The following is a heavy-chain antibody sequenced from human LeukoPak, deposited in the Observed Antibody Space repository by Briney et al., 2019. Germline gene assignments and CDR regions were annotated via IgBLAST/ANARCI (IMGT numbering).Heavy chain of an antibody. CDR3: ARHVGVGATLFDY. CDR2: IYYSGST. D-gene: IGHD1-26*01. J-gene: IGHJ4*02. V-gene: IGHV4-39*01. Sequence: SETLSLTCTVSGGSISSSSYYWGWIRQPPGKGLEWIGSIYYSGSTYYNPSLKSRVTISVDTSKNQFSLKLSSVTAADTVVYYCARHVGVGATLFDYWGQGTLVTVSS. CDR1: GGSISSSSYY.